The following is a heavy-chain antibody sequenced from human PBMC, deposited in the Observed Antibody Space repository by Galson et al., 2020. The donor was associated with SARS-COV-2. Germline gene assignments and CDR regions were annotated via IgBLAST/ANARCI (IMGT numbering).Heavy chain of an antibody. D-gene: IGHD1-26*01. CDR2: IWHDGSYK. J-gene: IGHJ3*01. CDR1: GFTFSSYG. V-gene: IGHV3-33*01. CDR3: ARGGIMGGTVRGVFDF. Sequence: GESLKISCEASGFTFSSYGMHWVRQAPGKGLEGVAGIWHDGSYKYYVDSVNGRFTISRDNSKNKLFLQMNSLRAEDTAVYYCARGGIMGGTVRGVFDFWGQGTVVTVSS.